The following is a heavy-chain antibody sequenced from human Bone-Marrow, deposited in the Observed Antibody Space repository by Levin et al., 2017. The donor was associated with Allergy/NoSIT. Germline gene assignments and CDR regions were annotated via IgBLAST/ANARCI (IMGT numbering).Heavy chain of an antibody. V-gene: IGHV4-59*01. CDR3: ARDVSNYYYYSDMDV. Sequence: SQTLSLTCTVSGGSINNSYWSWLRQPPGKGLEWIGHIYYTGTTNYNPSLESRVTISVDTSKNQFSLRLTSVTAADTAVYYCARDVSNYYYYSDMDVWGQGTTVTVSS. CDR2: IYYTGTT. CDR1: GGSINNSY. J-gene: IGHJ6*02.